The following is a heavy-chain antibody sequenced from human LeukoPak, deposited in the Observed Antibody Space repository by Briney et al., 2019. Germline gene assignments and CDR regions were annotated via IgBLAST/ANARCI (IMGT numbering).Heavy chain of an antibody. CDR2: ISAYNGNT. V-gene: IGHV1-18*01. Sequence: ASVKVSCKASGYTFTSYGISWVRQAPGQGLEWMGWISAYNGNTNYAQRLQGRVTMTTDTSTSTAYMELRSLRSDDTAVYYCAVQDIRNWFDPWGQGTLVTVSS. CDR3: AVQDIRNWFDP. J-gene: IGHJ5*02. CDR1: GYTFTSYG. D-gene: IGHD2-15*01.